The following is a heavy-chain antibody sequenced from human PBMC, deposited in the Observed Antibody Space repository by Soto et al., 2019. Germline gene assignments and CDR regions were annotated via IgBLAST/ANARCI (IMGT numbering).Heavy chain of an antibody. CDR1: GGSFSGYY. D-gene: IGHD6-13*01. J-gene: IGHJ4*02. CDR2: INHSGST. Sequence: SETLSLTCAVYGGSFSGYYWSWIRQPPGKGLEWIGEINHSGSTNYNPSLKSRVTISVDTSKNQFSLKLSSVTAADTAVYYCAGSSSHTDPGFDYWGQGTLVTVSS. V-gene: IGHV4-34*01. CDR3: AGSSSHTDPGFDY.